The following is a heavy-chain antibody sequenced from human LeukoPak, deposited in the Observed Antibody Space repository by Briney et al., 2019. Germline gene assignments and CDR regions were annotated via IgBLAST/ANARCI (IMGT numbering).Heavy chain of an antibody. V-gene: IGHV4-59*01. Sequence: SETLSLTCTVSGGSISTYYWSWIRQPPGKGLEWIGYIYYSGNTNYNPSLKSRVTISVDTSKNQLSLKLSSVSAADTAVYFCGRVFRGGGGGWPDYWGQGTLVTVSS. CDR3: GRVFRGGGGGWPDY. CDR1: GGSISTYY. J-gene: IGHJ4*02. D-gene: IGHD6-19*01. CDR2: IYYSGNT.